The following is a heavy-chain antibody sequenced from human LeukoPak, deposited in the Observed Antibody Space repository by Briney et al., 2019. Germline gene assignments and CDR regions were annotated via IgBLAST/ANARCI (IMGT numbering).Heavy chain of an antibody. CDR1: GGSFSGYY. CDR3: ARCYYDSSGYYGFGY. J-gene: IGHJ4*02. Sequence: AETLSLTCAVYGGSFSGYYWSWIRQPPGKGLEWIGEINHSGSTNYNPSLKSRVTISVDTSKNQFSLKLSSVTAADTAVYYCARCYYDSSGYYGFGYWGQGILVTVSS. CDR2: INHSGST. V-gene: IGHV4-34*01. D-gene: IGHD3-22*01.